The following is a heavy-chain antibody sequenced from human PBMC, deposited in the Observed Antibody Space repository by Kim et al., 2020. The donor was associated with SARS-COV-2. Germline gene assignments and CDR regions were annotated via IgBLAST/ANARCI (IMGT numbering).Heavy chain of an antibody. CDR2: ITTSGSAI. CDR3: AREQVHGGDY. Sequence: GGSLRLSCAASGFTFSDYYMSWVRQAPGKGLEWISYITTSGSAIYYADSVKGRFTISRDNAKSSLYLQMNSLRAEDTAIYYCAREQVHGGDYWGQGTMVT. D-gene: IGHD4-17*01. CDR1: GFTFSDYY. J-gene: IGHJ4*02. V-gene: IGHV3-11*04.